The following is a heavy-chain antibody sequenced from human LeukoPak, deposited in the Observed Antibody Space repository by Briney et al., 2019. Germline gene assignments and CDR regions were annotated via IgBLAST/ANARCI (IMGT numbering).Heavy chain of an antibody. Sequence: GGSLRLSCAASGFTVSSNYMSWVRQAPGKGLEWVSVIYSGGSTYYADSVKGRFTISRDNSKNTLYLQVNSLRAEDTAVYYCARAPPIYGGYYFDYWGQGTLVTVSS. J-gene: IGHJ4*02. D-gene: IGHD5-12*01. CDR3: ARAPPIYGGYYFDY. CDR2: IYSGGST. V-gene: IGHV3-66*01. CDR1: GFTVSSNY.